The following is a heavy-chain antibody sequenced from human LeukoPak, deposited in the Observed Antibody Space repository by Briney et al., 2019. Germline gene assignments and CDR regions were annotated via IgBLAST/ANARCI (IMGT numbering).Heavy chain of an antibody. D-gene: IGHD3-10*01. J-gene: IGHJ4*02. CDR3: AKAYHYYYGSGSSDY. CDR1: GFAFSSYG. Sequence: GGSLRLSCAASGFAFSSYGMHWVRQAPGKGLEWVAFIRYDGSNKYYADSVKGRFTISSDNSKNTLYLQMNSLRAEDTAVYYCAKAYHYYYGSGSSDYWGQGTLVTVSS. CDR2: IRYDGSNK. V-gene: IGHV3-30*02.